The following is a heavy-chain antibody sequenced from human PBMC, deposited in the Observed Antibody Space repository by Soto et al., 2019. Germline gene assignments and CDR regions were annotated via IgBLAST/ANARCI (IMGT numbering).Heavy chain of an antibody. D-gene: IGHD6-19*01. V-gene: IGHV1-46*01. CDR3: ARASSGWSPNDY. CDR2: INPSDGST. J-gene: IGHJ4*02. Sequence: QVQLVQSGAEVKKPGASVKVSCKASGYTFTSYYMHWVRQAPGQPLEWMGIINPSDGSTSYPQKFQDRVTVTRATSTSTVYMELSSLRSEDTAVYYCARASSGWSPNDYWGQGTLVTVSS. CDR1: GYTFTSYY.